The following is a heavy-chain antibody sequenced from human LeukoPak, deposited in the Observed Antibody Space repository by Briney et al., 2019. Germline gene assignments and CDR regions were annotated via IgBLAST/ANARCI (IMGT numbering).Heavy chain of an antibody. D-gene: IGHD6-13*01. J-gene: IGHJ4*02. Sequence: PGRSLRLSCAASGFTFSSYAMSWVRQAPGKGLEWVSAISGSGGSTYYADSVKGRFTISRDNSKNTLYLQMNSLRAEDTAVYYCAKDGYSSSWPIPFDYWGQGTLVTVSS. CDR1: GFTFSSYA. CDR2: ISGSGGST. CDR3: AKDGYSSSWPIPFDY. V-gene: IGHV3-23*01.